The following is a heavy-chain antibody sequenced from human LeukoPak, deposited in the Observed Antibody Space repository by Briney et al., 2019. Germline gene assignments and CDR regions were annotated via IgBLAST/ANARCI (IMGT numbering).Heavy chain of an antibody. V-gene: IGHV1-8*01. CDR1: GYSFTSYD. Sequence: ASVRVSCKTSGYSFTSYDINWVRQATGQGLEWMGWMNPNSGNTGYAQKFQGRVTMTRNTSIRTAYMELPSLRSDDTAVYYCARVQRVKFPLKYYFDYWGQGTLVTVSS. J-gene: IGHJ4*02. D-gene: IGHD3-10*01. CDR3: ARVQRVKFPLKYYFDY. CDR2: MNPNSGNT.